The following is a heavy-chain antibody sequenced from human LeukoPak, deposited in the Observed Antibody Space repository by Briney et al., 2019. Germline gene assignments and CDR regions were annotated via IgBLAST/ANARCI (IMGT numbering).Heavy chain of an antibody. J-gene: IGHJ4*02. CDR2: ISSNGGST. Sequence: PGGSLRLSCSASGFTFSSYAMHWVRQAPGKGLEYVSAISSNGGSTYYADSVKGRFTISRDNAKNTLYLQMNSLRAEDTAVYYCARGPRTYLDYWGQGTLVTVSS. CDR1: GFTFSSYA. CDR3: ARGPRTYLDY. V-gene: IGHV3-64*04.